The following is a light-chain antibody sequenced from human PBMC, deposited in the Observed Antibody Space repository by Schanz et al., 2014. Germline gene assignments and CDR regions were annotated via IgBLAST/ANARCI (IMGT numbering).Light chain of an antibody. J-gene: IGKJ1*01. CDR1: QSVSSN. CDR2: GAS. V-gene: IGKV3-20*01. Sequence: EIVLTQSPGTLSLSPGERATLSCRASQSVSSNLAWYQQKPGQAPRLLIYGASSRATGIPARFSGSGSGADFTLTISSLEPEDFAVYYCQQYGSSPRTFGQGTKVEIK. CDR3: QQYGSSPRT.